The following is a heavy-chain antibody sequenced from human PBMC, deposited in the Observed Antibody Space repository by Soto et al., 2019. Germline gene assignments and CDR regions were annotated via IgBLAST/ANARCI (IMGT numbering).Heavy chain of an antibody. D-gene: IGHD3-10*01. CDR3: ARDLRTLDRGVPYGMDV. CDR2: ISSSGSIR. J-gene: IGHJ6*02. CDR1: GFTYGAYE. V-gene: IGHV3-48*03. Sequence: PGGSLRLSCAVSGFTYGAYEMNWVRPAPGKGLEWVSYISSSGSIRYYADSVQGRFTISRDNATNSLYLQMNSLRAEDTAVYYCARDLRTLDRGVPYGMDVWGQGTTVTVSS.